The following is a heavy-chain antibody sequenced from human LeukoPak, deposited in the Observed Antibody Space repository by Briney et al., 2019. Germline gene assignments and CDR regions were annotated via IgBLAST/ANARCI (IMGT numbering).Heavy chain of an antibody. J-gene: IGHJ4*02. CDR3: ARLLGTVTTYDY. Sequence: PGGSLRLSCAASGFTFSSHWMSWVRQAPGKGLEWVASIRPDGSEEYYMDSVKGRFTISRGNAKNSLYLQMNSLRAEDTAVYYCARLLGTVTTYDYWGQGTLVTVSS. CDR2: IRPDGSEE. D-gene: IGHD1-7*01. V-gene: IGHV3-7*01. CDR1: GFTFSSHW.